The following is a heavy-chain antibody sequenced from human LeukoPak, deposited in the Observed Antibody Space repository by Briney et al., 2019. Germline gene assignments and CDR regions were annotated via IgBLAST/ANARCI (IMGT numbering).Heavy chain of an antibody. CDR3: ARLPGFMDV. CDR2: ISGSGVST. Sequence: GGSLRLSCAASGFTFSSYAMSWVRQAPGKGLEWVSTISGSGVSTYYADSVKGRFTISRDNSKNTLYLHMNSLRAEDTAVYYCARLPGFMDVWGKGTTVTVSS. CDR1: GFTFSSYA. J-gene: IGHJ6*03. D-gene: IGHD3-9*01. V-gene: IGHV3-23*01.